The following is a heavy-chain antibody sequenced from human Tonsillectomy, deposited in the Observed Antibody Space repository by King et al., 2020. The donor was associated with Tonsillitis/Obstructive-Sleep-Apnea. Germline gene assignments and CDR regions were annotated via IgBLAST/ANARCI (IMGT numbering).Heavy chain of an antibody. CDR3: VRDIFLDGYRYGMDV. CDR1: GFTVSSNY. V-gene: IGHV3-53*01. J-gene: IGHJ6*02. D-gene: IGHD5-24*01. Sequence: VQLVESGGGLIQPGGSLRLSCAASGFTVSSNYMSWVRQAPGKGLEWVSVIYSGGSTYYADSVKGRFTISRDKSKNTLYLQMNNLRAEDTAVYYCVRDIFLDGYRYGMDVWGQGTTVTVSS. CDR2: IYSGGST.